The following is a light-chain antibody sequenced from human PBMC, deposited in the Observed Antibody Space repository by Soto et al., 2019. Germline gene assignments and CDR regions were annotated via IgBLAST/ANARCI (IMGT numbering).Light chain of an antibody. CDR3: AAWDDILNGYV. Sequence: QSVLTQPPSVSGAPGQRVTISCTGSSSNIGAGYDVHWYQHLPGPAPKLLIYGNSNRPSGVPDRFSGSKSGTSASLAITGLHAEDEADYYCAAWDDILNGYVFGGGTKVTVL. CDR2: GNS. V-gene: IGLV1-40*01. CDR1: SSNIGAGYD. J-gene: IGLJ1*01.